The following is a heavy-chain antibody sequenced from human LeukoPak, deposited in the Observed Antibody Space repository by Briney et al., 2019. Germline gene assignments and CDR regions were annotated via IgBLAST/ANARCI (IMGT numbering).Heavy chain of an antibody. V-gene: IGHV1-69*04. D-gene: IGHD6-6*01. CDR1: GGTFSSYA. CDR2: IIPILGIA. CDR3: ARDLIAARPVAPFVY. J-gene: IGHJ4*02. Sequence: SVKVSCKASGGTFSSYAISWVRQAPGQGLEWMGRIIPILGIANYAQKFQGRVTSTADKATSTAYMELSSLRSEDTAVYYCARDLIAARPVAPFVYWGQGTLGTVSS.